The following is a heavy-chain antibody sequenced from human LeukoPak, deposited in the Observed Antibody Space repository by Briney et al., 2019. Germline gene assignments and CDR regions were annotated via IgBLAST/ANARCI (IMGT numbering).Heavy chain of an antibody. J-gene: IGHJ5*01. CDR2: INPNSGGT. Sequence: ASVKVSCRASGYTFTGYYMHWVRQAPGQGLEWMGWINPNSGGTNYAQKFQGWVTMTRDTSISTAYMELSRLRSDDTAVYYCAVLSDGAYCGGDCFYLDSWGQGTLVAVSS. D-gene: IGHD2-21*02. CDR1: GYTFTGYY. CDR3: AVLSDGAYCGGDCFYLDS. V-gene: IGHV1-2*04.